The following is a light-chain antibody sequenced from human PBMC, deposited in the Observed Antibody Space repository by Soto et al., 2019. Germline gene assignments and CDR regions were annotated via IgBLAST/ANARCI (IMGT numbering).Light chain of an antibody. Sequence: EIQMTQSPSSLSADVGDRVTITCRASQGISNYLAWYQQKPGKVPKLLIYDASTLQSGVPSRFSGSGSGTDFTLTISSLQPEDVATYYCQKCDNAPRTFGQGTKVDIK. CDR1: QGISNY. CDR2: DAS. CDR3: QKCDNAPRT. J-gene: IGKJ1*01. V-gene: IGKV1-27*01.